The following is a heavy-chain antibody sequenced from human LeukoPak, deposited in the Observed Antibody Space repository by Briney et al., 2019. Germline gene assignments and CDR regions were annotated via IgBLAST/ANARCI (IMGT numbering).Heavy chain of an antibody. CDR2: INPNSGGT. CDR3: ARDRRPTVTTFAETDY. J-gene: IGHJ4*02. CDR1: GYTFTGYY. Sequence: GASVKVSCKASGYTFTGYYMHWVRQAPGQGLEWMGWINPNSGGTNYAQKFQGRVTMTRDTSISTAYMELSRLRSDDTAVYYCARDRRPTVTTFAETDYWGQGTLVTVSS. D-gene: IGHD4-17*01. V-gene: IGHV1-2*02.